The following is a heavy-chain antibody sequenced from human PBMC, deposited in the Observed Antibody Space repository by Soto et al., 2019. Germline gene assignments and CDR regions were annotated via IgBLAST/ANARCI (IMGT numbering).Heavy chain of an antibody. J-gene: IGHJ5*02. CDR2: IYYTGTT. D-gene: IGHD4-17*01. V-gene: IGHV4-31*03. CDR3: AKDPSPQPTTVVTLEWFVH. CDR1: GGSIRDGGYY. Sequence: SETLSLTCTVSGGSIRDGGYYWSWIRQHPGKGLEWIGYIYYTGTTYYNPSFKGRVIISVDLSKGQFSLRVSSVTAADTAFYYCAKDPSPQPTTVVTLEWFVHWGQGILVTTSS.